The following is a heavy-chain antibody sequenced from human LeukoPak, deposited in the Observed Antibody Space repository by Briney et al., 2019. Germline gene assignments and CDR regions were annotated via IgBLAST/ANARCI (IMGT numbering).Heavy chain of an antibody. CDR1: GGSITSRNYC. CDR2: IYYTGST. J-gene: IGHJ4*02. V-gene: IGHV4-39*01. CDR3: ARHPPLNYYDSSGYYFDF. D-gene: IGHD3-22*01. Sequence: SETLSLTCTASGGSITSRNYCWGWLRQPPGGGLEWIGGIYYTGSTYYNPSLKSRVTISVDTSKNLFSLRLSSVTASDTAVYFCARHPPLNYYDSSGYYFDFWGQGTLVTVSS.